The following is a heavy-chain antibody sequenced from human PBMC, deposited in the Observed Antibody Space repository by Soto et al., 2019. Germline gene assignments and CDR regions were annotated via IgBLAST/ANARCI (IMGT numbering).Heavy chain of an antibody. CDR2: IYYSGST. J-gene: IGHJ4*02. D-gene: IGHD5-12*01. CDR3: ARMRWLQFRIDY. Sequence: TSETLSLTCTVSGGSISSSSYYWGWIRQPPGKGLEWIGSIYYSGSTYYNPSLKSRVTISVDTSKNQFSLKLSSVTAADTAVYYCARMRWLQFRIDYWGQGTLVTVSS. V-gene: IGHV4-39*01. CDR1: GGSISSSSYY.